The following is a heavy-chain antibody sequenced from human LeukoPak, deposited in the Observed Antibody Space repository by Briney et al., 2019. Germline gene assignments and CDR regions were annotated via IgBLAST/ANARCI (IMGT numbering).Heavy chain of an antibody. V-gene: IGHV3-66*01. D-gene: IGHD5-12*01. CDR1: GFTVSSNY. CDR2: IYSGGST. J-gene: IGHJ4*02. CDR3: ACSGATILPTDY. Sequence: GSLRLSCAASGFTVSSNYMSWVRQAPGKGLEWVSVIYSGGSTYYADSVKGRFTISRDNSKNTLYLQMNSLRAEDTAVYYCACSGATILPTDYWGQGTLVTVSS.